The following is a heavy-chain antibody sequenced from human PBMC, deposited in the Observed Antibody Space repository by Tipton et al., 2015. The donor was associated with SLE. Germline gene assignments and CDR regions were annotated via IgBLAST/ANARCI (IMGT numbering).Heavy chain of an antibody. V-gene: IGHV4-34*01. CDR1: GGSISSYY. CDR2: INHSGST. CDR3: ASDGVWNPI. D-gene: IGHD1-1*01. J-gene: IGHJ3*02. Sequence: TLSLTCTVSGGSISSYYWSWIRQPPGKGLEWIGEINHSGSTNYNPSLKSRVTISVDTSKNQFSLKLSSVTAADTAVYYCASDGVWNPIWGQGTMVTVSS.